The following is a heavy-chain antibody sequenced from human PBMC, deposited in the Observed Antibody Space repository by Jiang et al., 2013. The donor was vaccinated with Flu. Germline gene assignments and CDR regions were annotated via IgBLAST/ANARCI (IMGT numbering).Heavy chain of an antibody. D-gene: IGHD6-19*01. Sequence: WVAVISYDGSNKYYADSVKGRFTISRDNSKNTLYLQMNSLRAEDTAVYYCAKDGIAVAGLVDYWGQGTLVTVSS. CDR3: AKDGIAVAGLVDY. CDR2: ISYDGSNK. V-gene: IGHV3-30*18. J-gene: IGHJ4*02.